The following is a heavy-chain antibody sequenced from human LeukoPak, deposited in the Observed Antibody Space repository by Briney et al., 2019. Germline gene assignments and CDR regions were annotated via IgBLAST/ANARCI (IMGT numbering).Heavy chain of an antibody. V-gene: IGHV4-39*07. D-gene: IGHD3-10*01. CDR3: SVWFGEGPGDY. CDR1: GGSISSSSYY. CDR2: IYYSGST. J-gene: IGHJ4*02. Sequence: SETLSLTCTVSGGSISSSSYYWGWIRQPPGKGLEWIGSIYYSGSTYYNPSLKSRVTISVDTSKNQFSLKLSSVTAADTAVYYCSVWFGEGPGDYWGQGTLVTVSS.